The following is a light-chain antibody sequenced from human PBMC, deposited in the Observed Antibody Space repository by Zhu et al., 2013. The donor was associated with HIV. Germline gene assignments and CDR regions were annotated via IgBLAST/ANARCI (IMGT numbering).Light chain of an antibody. Sequence: AIRMTQSPSSLSASTGDRVTITCRASQGISSYLAWYQQKPGKAPKLLIYAASTLQSGVPSRFSGSGSGTDFTLTINTLQPEDFATYYCQQYVTSPLSFGGGTKVELK. CDR3: QQYVTSPLS. V-gene: IGKV1-8*01. CDR2: AAS. CDR1: QGISSY. J-gene: IGKJ4*01.